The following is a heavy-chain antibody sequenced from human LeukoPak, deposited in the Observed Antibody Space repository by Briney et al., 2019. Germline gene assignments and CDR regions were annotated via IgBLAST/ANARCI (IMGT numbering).Heavy chain of an antibody. Sequence: GGSLRLSCEASEFTFSDYYMSWIRQAPGKGLEWISYISDSAINTHYADSVKGRFTISRDNAKKLLVLEMKSLRSEDTAVYYCAAYYGSGSVNYYRGMDIWGQGITVTVSS. D-gene: IGHD3-10*01. CDR3: AAYYGSGSVNYYRGMDI. CDR2: ISDSAINT. CDR1: EFTFSDYY. V-gene: IGHV3-11*01. J-gene: IGHJ6*02.